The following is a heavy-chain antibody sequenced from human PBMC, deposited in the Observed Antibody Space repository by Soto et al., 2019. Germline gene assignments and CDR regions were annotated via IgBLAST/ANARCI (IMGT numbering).Heavy chain of an antibody. CDR3: ARPQFSGTYHDTFNI. CDR1: GGSISSYY. CDR2: VYYSENT. V-gene: IGHV4-39*02. D-gene: IGHD1-26*01. J-gene: IGHJ3*02. Sequence: SETLSLTCTVSGGSISSYYWGWIRQPPGKGLEWIGSVYYSENTYYNPSLKSRVTISVDTSKNLFSLKLTSVTAADTAMYYCARPQFSGTYHDTFNIWGQGTMVTVSS.